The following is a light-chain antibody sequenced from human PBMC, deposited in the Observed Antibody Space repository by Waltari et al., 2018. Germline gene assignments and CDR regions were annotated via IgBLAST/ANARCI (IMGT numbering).Light chain of an antibody. V-gene: IGLV3-19*01. J-gene: IGLJ2*01. CDR1: SLSLFY. CDR3: HSRDSSGDVI. CDR2: GKN. Sequence: SSELTQDPAVSVSLGQTVRITCQGDSLSLFYVLWFHQKPGQAPALVIYGKNNRPSGIPDRFSASTSGSTASLTITGAQAEDEADYYCHSRDSSGDVIIGGGTKLTVV.